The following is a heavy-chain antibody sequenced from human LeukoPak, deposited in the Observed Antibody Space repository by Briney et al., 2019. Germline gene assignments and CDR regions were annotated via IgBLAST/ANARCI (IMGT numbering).Heavy chain of an antibody. J-gene: IGHJ4*02. Sequence: SGGSLRLSCAASGFTFSHAWMSWVRQAPGKGLEWVGRIKSKTDGRTTDYAAPVKGRFTISRDDSKNTLFLQMNSLKAEDTGVYYCTVVNYGSGSYPLGYWGQGTLVTVSS. V-gene: IGHV3-15*01. CDR3: TVVNYGSGSYPLGY. CDR1: GFTFSHAW. D-gene: IGHD3-10*01. CDR2: IKSKTDGRTT.